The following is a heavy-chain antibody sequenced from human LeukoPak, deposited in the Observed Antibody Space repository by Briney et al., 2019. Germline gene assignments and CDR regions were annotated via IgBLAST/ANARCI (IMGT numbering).Heavy chain of an antibody. Sequence: PSETLSLTCTVSGGSISSYYWSWIRQPPGKGLEWIGYIYYSGSTNYNPSLKSRVTISVDTSKNQFSLKLRSVTAADTAVYYCATLVVPAAAYYYYMDVWGKGTTVTVSS. D-gene: IGHD2-2*01. CDR2: IYYSGST. CDR1: GGSISSYY. V-gene: IGHV4-59*01. J-gene: IGHJ6*03. CDR3: ATLVVPAAAYYYYMDV.